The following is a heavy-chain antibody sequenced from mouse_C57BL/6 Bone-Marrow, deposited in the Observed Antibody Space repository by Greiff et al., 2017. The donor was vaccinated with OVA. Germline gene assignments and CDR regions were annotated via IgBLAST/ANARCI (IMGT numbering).Heavy chain of an antibody. CDR2: ILPGSGST. V-gene: IGHV1-9*01. CDR3: ARSVAENWYFDV. Sequence: QVQLKESGAELMKPGASVKLSCKATGYTFTGYWIEWVKQRPGHGLEWIGEILPGSGSTNYNDKFKGKATFTADTSSNTAYMQLSSLTTEDSAIYYCARSVAENWYFDVWGTGTTVTVSS. D-gene: IGHD1-1*02. J-gene: IGHJ1*03. CDR1: GYTFTGYW.